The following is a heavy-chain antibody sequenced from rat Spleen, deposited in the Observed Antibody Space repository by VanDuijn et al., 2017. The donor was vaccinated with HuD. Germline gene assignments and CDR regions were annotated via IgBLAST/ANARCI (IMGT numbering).Heavy chain of an antibody. CDR1: GFTFSSYV. D-gene: IGHD1-6*01. Sequence: EVQLVESGGGLVQPGSSLKVSCVASGFTFSSYVMHWFRQAPKKGLEWVATISYDGSSTYYRDSVRGRFTISRDNAKSTLYLQMDSLRSEDTATYYCARLEYYGLPSVMDAWGQGASVTVSS. CDR2: ISYDGSST. CDR3: ARLEYYGLPSVMDA. V-gene: IGHV5-7*01. J-gene: IGHJ4*01.